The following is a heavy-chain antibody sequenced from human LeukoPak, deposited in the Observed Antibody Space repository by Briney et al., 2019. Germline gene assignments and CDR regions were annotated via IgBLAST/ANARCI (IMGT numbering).Heavy chain of an antibody. CDR1: GLTFSSFA. CDR3: TRVRPGHYFDY. CDR2: ISSSGSTI. V-gene: IGHV3-48*03. J-gene: IGHJ4*02. Sequence: GGSLRLSCAASGLTFSSFAMTWLRQAPGKGLEWVSYISSSGSTIYYADSVKGRFTISRDDAKNSLYLQMNSLRADDTAVYYCTRVRPGHYFDYWGQGALVTVSS.